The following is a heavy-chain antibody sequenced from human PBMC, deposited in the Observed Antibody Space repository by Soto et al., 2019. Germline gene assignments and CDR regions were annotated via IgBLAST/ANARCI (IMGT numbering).Heavy chain of an antibody. CDR3: ATGRGGQQATWYFDL. J-gene: IGHJ2*01. Sequence: EVQLLESGGGLVQPGGSLRLSCAASGFAFSGYAMGWVRQAPRKGLKWVSTVTNGDGGGTYYADSVRGRFTISRDNSKNTLYLQMNSLRAEDSAVYYCATGRGGQQATWYFDLWGRGTLVTFPS. CDR1: GFAFSGYA. V-gene: IGHV3-23*01. CDR2: TNGDGGGT.